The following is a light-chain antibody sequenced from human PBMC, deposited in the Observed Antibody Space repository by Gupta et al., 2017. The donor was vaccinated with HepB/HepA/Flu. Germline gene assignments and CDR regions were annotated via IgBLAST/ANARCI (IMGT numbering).Light chain of an antibody. Sequence: QLVLTQSPSASASLGASVKLTCTLSSGHSSYAIEWHQQQPEKGPRYLMKLNSDGSHSKGDGIPDRFSGSSSGAERYLTISSLQSEDEADYYCQTWGTGFHVVFGGGTKLTVL. CDR2: LNSDGSH. CDR3: QTWGTGFHVV. CDR1: SGHSSYA. V-gene: IGLV4-69*01. J-gene: IGLJ2*01.